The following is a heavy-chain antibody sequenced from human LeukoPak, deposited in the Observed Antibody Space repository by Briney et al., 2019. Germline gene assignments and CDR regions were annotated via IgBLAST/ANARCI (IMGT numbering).Heavy chain of an antibody. CDR3: ARGGRDYFCDAFNI. J-gene: IGHJ3*02. CDR2: IYYSGST. D-gene: IGHD3-10*01. CDR1: AGSLSSTNYY. V-gene: IGHV4-39*02. Sequence: SETLSHTCPVAAGSLSSTNYYCGWLRQPRGRGLEWFGSIYYSGSTYYNPSLKSRVTISIDTSNNHFSLQLTTVTAADTSVYYCARGGRDYFCDAFNIWGPGTMVAVSS.